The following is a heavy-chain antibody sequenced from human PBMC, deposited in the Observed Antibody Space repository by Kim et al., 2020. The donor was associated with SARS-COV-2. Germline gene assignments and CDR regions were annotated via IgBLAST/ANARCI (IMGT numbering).Heavy chain of an antibody. CDR3: AARGVSSSWYRPGWYFDL. J-gene: IGHJ2*01. CDR2: IVVGSGNT. Sequence: SVKVSCKASGFTFTSSAVQWVRQARGQRLEWIGWIVVGSGNTNYAQKFQERVTITRDMSTSTAYMELSSLRSEDTAVYYCAARGVSSSWYRPGWYFDLWGRGTLVTVSS. V-gene: IGHV1-58*01. CDR1: GFTFTSSA. D-gene: IGHD6-13*01.